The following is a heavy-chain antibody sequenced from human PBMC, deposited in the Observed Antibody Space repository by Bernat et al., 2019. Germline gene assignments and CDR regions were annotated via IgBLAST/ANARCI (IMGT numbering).Heavy chain of an antibody. CDR3: ARDTIRTTGTTVEFDY. J-gene: IGHJ4*02. D-gene: IGHD4-17*01. Sequence: QLQLQESGPGLVKPSETLSLTCTVSGGSISSSSYYWGWIRQPPGKGLEWIGSIYYSGSTYYNPSLKSRVTISVDTSKNQFSLKLSSVTAADTAVYYCARDTIRTTGTTVEFDYWGQGTLVTVSS. CDR2: IYYSGST. V-gene: IGHV4-39*01. CDR1: GGSISSSSYY.